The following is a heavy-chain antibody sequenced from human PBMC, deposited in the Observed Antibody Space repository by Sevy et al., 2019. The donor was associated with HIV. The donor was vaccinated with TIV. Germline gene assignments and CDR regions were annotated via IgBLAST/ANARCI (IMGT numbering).Heavy chain of an antibody. D-gene: IGHD6-13*01. J-gene: IGHJ4*02. V-gene: IGHV3-7*01. CDR2: INQDGNVK. Sequence: GGSLRLSCVASGFTLNGYWMSWVRQAPGKGLEWVANINQDGNVKYYIDSVKGRFTISRDTARNLLYLQMNSLRVEDTGLYYCVRAIAADGSFWGQGTLVTVSS. CDR1: GFTLNGYW. CDR3: VRAIAADGSF.